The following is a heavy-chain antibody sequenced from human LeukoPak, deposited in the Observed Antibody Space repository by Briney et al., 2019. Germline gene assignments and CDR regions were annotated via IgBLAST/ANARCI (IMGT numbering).Heavy chain of an antibody. D-gene: IGHD3-3*01. J-gene: IGHJ4*02. CDR1: GYTFTGYY. V-gene: IGHV1-2*02. CDR3: ARDDFWSGYYTGDY. CDR2: INPNSGGT. Sequence: ASVKVSCKASGYTFTGYYTHWVRQAPGQGLEWMGWINPNSGGTNYAQKFQGRVTMTRDTSISTAYMELSRLRSDDTAVYYCARDDFWSGYYTGDYWGQGTLVTVSS.